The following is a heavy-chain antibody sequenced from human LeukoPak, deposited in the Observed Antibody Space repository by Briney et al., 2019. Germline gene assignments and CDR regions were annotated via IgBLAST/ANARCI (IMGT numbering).Heavy chain of an antibody. CDR2: IDPSDSYT. Sequence: KVSCKASGYSFTSYWISWVRQMPGKGLEWMGRIDPSDSYTNYSPSFQGHVTISADKSISTAYLQWSSLKASDTAMYYCSRRDPYARGGELVGDSWGQGTLVTVSS. D-gene: IGHD2-21*01. CDR1: GYSFTSYW. J-gene: IGHJ4*02. CDR3: SRRDPYARGGELVGDS. V-gene: IGHV5-10-1*01.